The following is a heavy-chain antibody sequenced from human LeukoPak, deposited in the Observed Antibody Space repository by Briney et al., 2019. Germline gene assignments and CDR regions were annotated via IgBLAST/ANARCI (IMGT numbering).Heavy chain of an antibody. CDR2: IWFDGNEK. CDR1: GFTFSTSD. J-gene: IGHJ4*02. D-gene: IGHD5-24*01. Sequence: GGSLRLSCAASGFTFSTSDMHWVRQAPGEGLEWVAFIWFDGNEKYHADSVKGRFTISRDNAKNSLYLQMNSLRAEDTAVYYCARARDGYKHFDYWGQGTLVTVSS. CDR3: ARARDGYKHFDY. V-gene: IGHV3-33*03.